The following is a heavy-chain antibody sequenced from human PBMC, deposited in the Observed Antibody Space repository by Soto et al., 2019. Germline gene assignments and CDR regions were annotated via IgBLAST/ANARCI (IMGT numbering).Heavy chain of an antibody. D-gene: IGHD2-15*01. CDR2: ISYDGSNK. CDR1: GFTFSSYG. V-gene: IGHV3-30*18. CDR3: AKDGEGYCSGGSCYEGYFQH. J-gene: IGHJ1*01. Sequence: QVQLVESGGGVVQPGRSLRLSCAASGFTFSSYGMHWVRQAPGKGLEWVAVISYDGSNKYYADSVKGRFTISRDNSKNTLYLQMNSLRAEDTAVYYCAKDGEGYCSGGSCYEGYFQHWGQRTLVTVSS.